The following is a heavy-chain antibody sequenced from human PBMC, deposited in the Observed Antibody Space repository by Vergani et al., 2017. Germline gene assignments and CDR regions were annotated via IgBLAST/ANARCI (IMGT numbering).Heavy chain of an antibody. CDR3: ARGALRYXDPRGRYYYYGMDV. CDR2: IYTSGST. CDR1: GGSISSGSYY. D-gene: IGHD3-9*01. J-gene: IGHJ6*02. Sequence: QVQLQESGPGLVKPSQTLSLTCTVSGGSISSGSYYWSWIRQPAGKGLEWIGRIYTSGSTNYNPSLKSRVTISVDTSKNQFSLKLSSVTAADTAVYYCARGALRYXDPRGRYYYYGMDVWGQGP. V-gene: IGHV4-61*02.